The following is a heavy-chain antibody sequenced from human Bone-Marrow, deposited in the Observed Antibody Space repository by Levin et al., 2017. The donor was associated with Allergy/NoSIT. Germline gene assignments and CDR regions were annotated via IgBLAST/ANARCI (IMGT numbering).Heavy chain of an antibody. CDR2: IYYTGRT. CDR3: ARARDNYGYLPLDS. D-gene: IGHD5-18*01. V-gene: IGHV4-59*01. CDR1: CGSMRPFY. Sequence: SQTLSLPCRVSCGSMRPFYWSWIRQSPGRGLEFVGYIYYTGRTTYNPSLTGRVTISVDTSRNQYSLKLTSVTAADSALYYCARARDNYGYLPLDSWGQGTLVTVSS. J-gene: IGHJ4*02.